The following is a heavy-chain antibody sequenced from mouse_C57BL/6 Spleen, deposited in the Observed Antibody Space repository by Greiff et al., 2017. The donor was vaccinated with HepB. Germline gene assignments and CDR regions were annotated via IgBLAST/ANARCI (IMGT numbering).Heavy chain of an antibody. CDR3: ATGVARYYAMDY. V-gene: IGHV1-53*01. Sequence: KLPGTELVKPGASVKLSCKASGYTFTSYWMHWVKQRPGQGLEWIGNINPSNGGTNYNEKFKSKATLTVDKSSSTAYMQLSSLTSEDSAVYYCATGVARYYAMDYWGQGTSVTVSS. CDR1: GYTFTSYW. J-gene: IGHJ4*01. D-gene: IGHD1-1*01. CDR2: INPSNGGT.